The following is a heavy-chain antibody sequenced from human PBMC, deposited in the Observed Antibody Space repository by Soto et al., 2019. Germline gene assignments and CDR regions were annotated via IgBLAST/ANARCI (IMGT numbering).Heavy chain of an antibody. V-gene: IGHV3-23*01. J-gene: IGHJ5*02. Sequence: EVQLLESGGDLVQPGGSLRVSCVASGFSFSNYAMSWVRQAPGKGLEWVSGIRGSGTETHYADSVKGRFTISRDNSKNTGYLEMHSLHVGDTAVYYCALSEGAEGVVWFDTWGQGTLVTVSS. D-gene: IGHD1-26*01. CDR3: ALSEGAEGVVWFDT. CDR2: IRGSGTET. CDR1: GFSFSNYA.